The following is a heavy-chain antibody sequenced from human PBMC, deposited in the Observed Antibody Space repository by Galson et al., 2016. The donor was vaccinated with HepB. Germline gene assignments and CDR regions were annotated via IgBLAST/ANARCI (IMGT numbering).Heavy chain of an antibody. CDR3: ARDYYDFWSGPRPHDHEGDVFDI. J-gene: IGHJ3*02. Sequence: SLRLSCAASRFTFSDYYMNWIRQAPGKGLEWVSYISSSSTYTNYADSVRGRFTISRDNAKNSLYLQMNSLRAEDTAVYYCARDYYDFWSGPRPHDHEGDVFDIWGQGTMVTASS. V-gene: IGHV3-11*06. D-gene: IGHD3-3*01. CDR1: RFTFSDYY. CDR2: ISSSSTYT.